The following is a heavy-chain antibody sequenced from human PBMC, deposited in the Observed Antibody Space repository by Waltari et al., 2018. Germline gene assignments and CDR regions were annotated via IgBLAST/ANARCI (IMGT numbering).Heavy chain of an antibody. CDR1: GDSTRGFY. D-gene: IGHD5-18*01. CDR2: IYSGGTT. J-gene: IGHJ4*02. V-gene: IGHV4-59*01. Sequence: QVQLQESGPGLVKPSETLSLTCTVSGDSTRGFYWSWIRQSPGKGLEWIGFIYSGGTTYYNPSLKSRATISVDTSKNQFALEISSVTAADTAVYYCARGGYGRFYFDYWGQGTLVTVSS. CDR3: ARGGYGRFYFDY.